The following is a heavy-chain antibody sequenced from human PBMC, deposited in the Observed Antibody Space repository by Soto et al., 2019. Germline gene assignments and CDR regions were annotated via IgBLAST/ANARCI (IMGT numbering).Heavy chain of an antibody. D-gene: IGHD4-4*01. CDR2: IIPIFGAA. Sequence: QVQLVQSGAEVKKPGSSVKVSCKTSGDTFSKYAISWVRQAPGQGLEWMGGIIPIFGAANYAQKFQGRVMITADESTSTAYMELSSLRSEDTAVYYCARDPGDDYNFSAFDIWGQGTMVTVTS. CDR3: ARDPGDDYNFSAFDI. CDR1: GDTFSKYA. J-gene: IGHJ3*02. V-gene: IGHV1-69*01.